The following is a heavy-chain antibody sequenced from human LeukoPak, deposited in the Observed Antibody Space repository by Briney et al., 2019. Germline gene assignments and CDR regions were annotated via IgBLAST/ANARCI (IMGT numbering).Heavy chain of an antibody. CDR1: GGSISSYY. CDR3: ARHMVYSGYDLALGATYSFDI. Sequence: SQTLSLTCAVSGGSISSYYWSWIRQPPGKGLEWIGYFYYSGNTKYNPSLKSRVTISVDTSKNHFSLNLNSVTAAGTAVYYCARHMVYSGYDLALGATYSFDIWGQGTMVTVSS. D-gene: IGHD5-12*01. CDR2: FYYSGNT. V-gene: IGHV4-59*08. J-gene: IGHJ3*02.